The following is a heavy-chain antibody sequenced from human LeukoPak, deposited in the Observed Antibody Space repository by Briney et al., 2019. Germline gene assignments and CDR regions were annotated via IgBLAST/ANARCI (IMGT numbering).Heavy chain of an antibody. CDR1: GFTFSNYA. CDR3: AKRVGGTPDY. Sequence: PSGGSLRLSCAASGFTFSNYAMTWVRQAPGKGLEWVSAIGGDGGSTDYADSVKGRFTISRDNSKNTLYLQMNSLRAEDTALYYCAKRVGGTPDYWGLGTLVTVSS. CDR2: IGGDGGST. V-gene: IGHV3-23*01. J-gene: IGHJ4*02. D-gene: IGHD1-26*01.